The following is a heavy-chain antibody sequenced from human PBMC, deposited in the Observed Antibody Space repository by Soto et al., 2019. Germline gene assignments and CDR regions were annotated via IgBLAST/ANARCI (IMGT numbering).Heavy chain of an antibody. CDR3: AAVLTRSTSFTFDP. V-gene: IGHV1-58*02. Sequence: SVKVSCKASGFTFTSSAMQWVRQARGQRLEWIGWIVVGSGNTNYAQKFQERVTITRDMSTSTAYMELSSLRSEDTAVYYCAAVLTRSTSFTFDPWGQGTRVTVSS. CDR1: GFTFTSSA. CDR2: IVVGSGNT. J-gene: IGHJ5*02. D-gene: IGHD2-2*01.